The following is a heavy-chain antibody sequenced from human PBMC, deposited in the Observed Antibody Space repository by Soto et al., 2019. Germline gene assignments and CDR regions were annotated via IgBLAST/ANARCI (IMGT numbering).Heavy chain of an antibody. V-gene: IGHV3-23*01. CDR1: GFIFGNYA. CDR3: AKSDYVWGRKSSYYFDY. J-gene: IGHJ4*02. CDR2: VTGSGGST. Sequence: VQLLESGGASVQPGGSLRLSCAASGFIFGNYAITWVRQAPGKWLEWVSAVTGSGGSTYNADSVTGRFSISRDNSKNTRYLQMNALRAEDTDVYYCAKSDYVWGRKSSYYFDYWGQGTLVTVYS. D-gene: IGHD3-16*01.